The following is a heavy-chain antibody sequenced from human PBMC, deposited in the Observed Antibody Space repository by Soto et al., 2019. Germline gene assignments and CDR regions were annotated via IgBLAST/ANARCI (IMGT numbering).Heavy chain of an antibody. J-gene: IGHJ6*02. CDR1: GGSISSSRCH. V-gene: IGHV4-39*01. Sequence: SETLSLTCTVSGGSISSSRCHWGWIRQPPGKGLEWIGTFYYSGSTYYNPSLESRVTISVDTSKNQFSLKVSSVTATDTAVYYCARLGGYCTITSCYGYYGMDVWGQGNTVTVSS. D-gene: IGHD2-2*01. CDR3: ARLGGYCTITSCYGYYGMDV. CDR2: FYYSGST.